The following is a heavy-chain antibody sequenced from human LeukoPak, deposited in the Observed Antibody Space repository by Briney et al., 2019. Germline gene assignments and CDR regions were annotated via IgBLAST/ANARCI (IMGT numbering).Heavy chain of an antibody. D-gene: IGHD6-13*01. CDR1: GGSFSDYY. J-gene: IGHJ4*02. V-gene: IGHV4-34*01. Sequence: PSETLSLTCAVYGGSFSDYYWSWIRQPPGKGLEWIGEINHSGSTNYNPSLKSRVTISVDTSKNQFSLKLSSVTAADTAVYYCARAGDIAAAGTSLFDYWGQGTLVTVSS. CDR2: INHSGST. CDR3: ARAGDIAAAGTSLFDY.